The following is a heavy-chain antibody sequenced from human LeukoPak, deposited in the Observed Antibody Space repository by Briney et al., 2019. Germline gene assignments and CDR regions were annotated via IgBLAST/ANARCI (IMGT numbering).Heavy chain of an antibody. CDR3: DRVKWFGDRYFDY. CDR2: IYHSGST. CDR1: DGSISSGGYS. Sequence: PSQTLSLTCAVSDGSISSGGYSWSWIRQPPGKGLEWIGYIYHSGSTYYNPSLKSRVTISVDRSKNQFSLKLSSVTAADTAVYYCDRVKWFGDRYFDYWGQGTLVTVSS. V-gene: IGHV4-30-2*01. D-gene: IGHD3-10*01. J-gene: IGHJ4*02.